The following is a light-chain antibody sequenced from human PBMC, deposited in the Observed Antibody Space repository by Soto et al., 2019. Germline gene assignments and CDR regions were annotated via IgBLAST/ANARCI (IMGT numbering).Light chain of an antibody. V-gene: IGLV2-14*03. CDR2: DVN. CDR1: SSDVGSYNH. J-gene: IGLJ2*01. CDR3: SSFSSSSTFA. Sequence: QSALTQPASVSGSPGQSITISCTGTSSDVGSYNHVSWYQQHPGEVPKLLIYDVNNRPSGVSNRFSGSKSGNTASLTISGLQADDEAVYYCSSFSSSSTFAFGGGTKLTVL.